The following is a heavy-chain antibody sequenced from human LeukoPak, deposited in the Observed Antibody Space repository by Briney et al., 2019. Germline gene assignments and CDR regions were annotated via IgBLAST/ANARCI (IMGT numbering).Heavy chain of an antibody. CDR3: TRDSGRFRLDY. V-gene: IGHV3-23*01. CDR2: ISGSGGST. D-gene: IGHD6-19*01. CDR1: GFTFSSYA. J-gene: IGHJ4*02. Sequence: GGSLRLSCAASGFTFSSYAMSWVRQAPGEGLEWVSAISGSGGSTYYADSVKGRFTISRDNAKNSLFLQMNSLRVEDTAVYYCTRDSGRFRLDYWGQGVLVTVS.